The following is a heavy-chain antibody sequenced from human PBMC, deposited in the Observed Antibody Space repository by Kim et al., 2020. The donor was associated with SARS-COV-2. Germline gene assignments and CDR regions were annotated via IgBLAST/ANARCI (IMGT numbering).Heavy chain of an antibody. J-gene: IGHJ4*02. Sequence: GNTYHKDSVKGRFTISRDNSKNTLYLQMHSLRAEDTAVYYCAKLILSDFDYWGQGTLVTVSS. D-gene: IGHD2-15*01. CDR2: GNT. V-gene: IGHV3-23*01. CDR3: AKLILSDFDY.